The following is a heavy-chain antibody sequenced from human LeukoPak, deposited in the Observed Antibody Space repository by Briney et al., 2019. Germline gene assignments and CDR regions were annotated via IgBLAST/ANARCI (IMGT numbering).Heavy chain of an antibody. CDR2: ISAYNGNT. V-gene: IGHV1-18*01. J-gene: IGHJ4*02. CDR3: ARAPWQLVPTPPDY. CDR1: GYTFTSYG. D-gene: IGHD6-6*01. Sequence: ASVKASCKASGYTFTSYGISWVRQAPGQGLEWMGWISAYNGNTNYAQKLQGRVTMTTDTSTSTAYMELRSLRSDDTAVYYCARAPWQLVPTPPDYWGQGTLVTAS.